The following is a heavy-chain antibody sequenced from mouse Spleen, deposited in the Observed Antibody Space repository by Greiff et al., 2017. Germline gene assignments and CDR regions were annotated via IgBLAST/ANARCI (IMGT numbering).Heavy chain of an antibody. Sequence: QVQLQQPGAELVRPGTSVKLSCKASGYTFTSYWMHWVKQRPGQGLEWIGVIDPSDSYTNYNQKFKGKATLTVDTSSSTAYMQLSSLTSEDSAVYYCARHDYYGLFAYWGQGTLVTVSA. V-gene: IGHV1-59*01. D-gene: IGHD1-2*01. J-gene: IGHJ3*01. CDR3: ARHDYYGLFAY. CDR1: GYTFTSYW. CDR2: IDPSDSYT.